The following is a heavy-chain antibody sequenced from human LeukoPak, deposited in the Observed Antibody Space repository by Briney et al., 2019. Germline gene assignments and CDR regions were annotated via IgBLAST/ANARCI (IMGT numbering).Heavy chain of an antibody. CDR2: IYYSGST. Sequence: PSQTLSLTCTVSGGSISSGGYYWSWIRQHPGKGLEWIGYIYYSGSTNYNPSLKSRVTISVDTSKNQFSLKLSSVTAADTAVYYCARDSVDTAMATRYFDYWGQGTLVTVSS. D-gene: IGHD5-18*01. V-gene: IGHV4-31*03. J-gene: IGHJ4*02. CDR3: ARDSVDTAMATRYFDY. CDR1: GGSISSGGYY.